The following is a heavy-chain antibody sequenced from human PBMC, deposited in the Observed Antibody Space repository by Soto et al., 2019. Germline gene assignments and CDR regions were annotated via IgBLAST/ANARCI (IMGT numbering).Heavy chain of an antibody. CDR3: ARGPEGQNYYDSLRLRYYYGMDV. Sequence: QVQLVQSGAEVKKPGASVKVSCKASGYTFTSYAMHWVRQAPGQRLEWMGWINAGNGNTKYSQKFQGRVTITRDTSASTAYMELSSLRSEDTAVYYCARGPEGQNYYDSLRLRYYYGMDVWGQGTTVTVSS. CDR1: GYTFTSYA. CDR2: INAGNGNT. J-gene: IGHJ6*02. V-gene: IGHV1-3*01. D-gene: IGHD3-22*01.